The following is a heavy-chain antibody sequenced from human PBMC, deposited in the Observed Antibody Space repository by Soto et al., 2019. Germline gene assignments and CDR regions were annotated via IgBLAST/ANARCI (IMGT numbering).Heavy chain of an antibody. V-gene: IGHV3-48*03. D-gene: IGHD6-13*01. Sequence: PGGSLRLSCVASEFTFSSYEMNWVRQAPGKGLEWVSHISSSGTTIYYIDSVKGRFTISRDNAKKSLYLQMNSLRAEDTAVYYCVRFGGAAAGPGDYWGQGTLVTVSS. CDR2: ISSSGTTI. CDR3: VRFGGAAAGPGDY. J-gene: IGHJ4*02. CDR1: EFTFSSYE.